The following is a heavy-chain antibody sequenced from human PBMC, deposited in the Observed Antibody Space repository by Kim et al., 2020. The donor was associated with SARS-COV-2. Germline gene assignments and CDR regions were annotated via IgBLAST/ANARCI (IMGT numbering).Heavy chain of an antibody. D-gene: IGHD1-1*01. CDR3: VKVKNNLLHFFDY. J-gene: IGHJ4*02. V-gene: IGHV3-23*01. Sequence: ADSVGGRFTTSRDNSRNTVYLQMTSLRVEDTAVFYCVKVKNNLLHFFDYWGQGTLVTVSS.